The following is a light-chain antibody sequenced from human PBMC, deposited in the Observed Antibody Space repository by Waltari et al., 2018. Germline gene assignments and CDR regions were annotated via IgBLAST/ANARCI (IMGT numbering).Light chain of an antibody. CDR2: DDN. V-gene: IGLV2-23*01. CDR3: CSYAGSYTWV. Sequence: QPALTHPASVSGPPGQSITVSCSGTSSDVGHYNRFSWYQQYPGKAPKVNIYDDNRPPSGVSDRFSGSKSGNTASLTISGVQAEDEADYYCCSYAGSYTWVFGGGTKLTVL. CDR1: SSDVGHYNR. J-gene: IGLJ3*02.